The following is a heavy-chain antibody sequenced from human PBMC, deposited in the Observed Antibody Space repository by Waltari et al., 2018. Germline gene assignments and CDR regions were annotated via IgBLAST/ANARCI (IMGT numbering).Heavy chain of an antibody. J-gene: IGHJ4*02. CDR2: ITGSGDHI. Sequence: EVQLLQSGGGLVQPGGSLGLSCAASGFTFSSYTMTWVRQTPGKGLGRVSGITGSGDHIYYADSVKGRFTISRDNSKNTLYLQMNSLRAEDTAVYYCTKGGMAAALDSWGQGTLVTVSS. CDR1: GFTFSSYT. V-gene: IGHV3-23*01. D-gene: IGHD6-13*01. CDR3: TKGGMAAALDS.